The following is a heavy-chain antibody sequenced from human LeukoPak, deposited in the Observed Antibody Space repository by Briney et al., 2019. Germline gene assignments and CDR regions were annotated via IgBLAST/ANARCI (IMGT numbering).Heavy chain of an antibody. Sequence: GGSLRLSCAASGFTFSSYGMNWVRQAPGKGLEWVSSITSSSSYIYYADSVKGRFTISRDNAKDSLYLQMNSLRAEDTAVYYCARSYSSSRGTFDYWGQGTLVTVSS. CDR1: GFTFSSYG. CDR3: ARSYSSSRGTFDY. CDR2: ITSSSSYI. J-gene: IGHJ4*02. D-gene: IGHD6-6*01. V-gene: IGHV3-21*01.